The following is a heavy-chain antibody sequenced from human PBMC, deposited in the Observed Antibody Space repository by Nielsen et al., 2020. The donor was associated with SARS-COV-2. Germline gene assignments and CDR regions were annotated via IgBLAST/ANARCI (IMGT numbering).Heavy chain of an antibody. V-gene: IGHV3-23*01. CDR2: ISGSGGST. J-gene: IGHJ5*02. Sequence: VRQAPGKGLEWVSAISGSGGSTYYADSVKGRFTISRDNSKNTLYLQMNSLRAEDTAVYYCAKAGSGYCSSTSCLYLNWFGPWGQGTLVTVSS. D-gene: IGHD2-2*01. CDR3: AKAGSGYCSSTSCLYLNWFGP.